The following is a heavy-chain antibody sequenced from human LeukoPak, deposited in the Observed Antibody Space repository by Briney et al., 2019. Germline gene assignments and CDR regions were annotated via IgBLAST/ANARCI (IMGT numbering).Heavy chain of an antibody. CDR2: IRYDGSNK. V-gene: IGHV3-30*02. J-gene: IGHJ4*02. D-gene: IGHD3-22*01. Sequence: PGGSLRLSCAASGFTFSSYGMHWVRQAPGKGLEWVTFIRYDGSNKYYADSVKGRFTISRDNSKNTLYLQMNSLRPEDTAVYYCAKDGDDCIGFWGQGTLVTVSS. CDR3: AKDGDDCIGF. CDR1: GFTFSSYG.